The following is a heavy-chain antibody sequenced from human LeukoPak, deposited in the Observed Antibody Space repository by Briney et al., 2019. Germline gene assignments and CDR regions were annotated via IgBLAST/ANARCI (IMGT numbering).Heavy chain of an antibody. J-gene: IGHJ3*02. V-gene: IGHV1-18*01. Sequence: ASVKVSCKASAYTFTNYGISGVRQVPGQGLEWMGWINTYNGNTNYAQKLQGRVTMTTDTSTSTAYMELRSLRSDDTAVYYCARDMLVANDAFDIWGQGTMVTVSS. CDR3: ARDMLVANDAFDI. CDR2: INTYNGNT. D-gene: IGHD2-15*01. CDR1: AYTFTNYG.